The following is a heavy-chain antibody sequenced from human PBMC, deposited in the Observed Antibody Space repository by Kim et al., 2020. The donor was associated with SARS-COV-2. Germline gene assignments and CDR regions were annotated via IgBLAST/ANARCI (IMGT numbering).Heavy chain of an antibody. D-gene: IGHD3-22*01. Sequence: PSLKIPVTISVDTSKNQFSLKLRSVTAADTAVYYCASARITMIVVDAFDIWGQGTMVTVSS. V-gene: IGHV4-31*01. J-gene: IGHJ3*02. CDR3: ASARITMIVVDAFDI.